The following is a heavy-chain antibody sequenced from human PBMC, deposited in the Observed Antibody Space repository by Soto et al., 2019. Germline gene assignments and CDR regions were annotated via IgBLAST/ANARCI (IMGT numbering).Heavy chain of an antibody. J-gene: IGHJ4*02. D-gene: IGHD6-13*01. Sequence: GESLKISCAASGFTFSSYSMNWVRQAPGKGLEWVSYISSSSSTIYYADSVKGRFTISRDNAKNSLYLQMNSLRADDTAVYYCARLAAAGPDYWGQGTLVTVSS. CDR1: GFTFSSYS. CDR3: ARLAAAGPDY. CDR2: ISSSSSTI. V-gene: IGHV3-48*04.